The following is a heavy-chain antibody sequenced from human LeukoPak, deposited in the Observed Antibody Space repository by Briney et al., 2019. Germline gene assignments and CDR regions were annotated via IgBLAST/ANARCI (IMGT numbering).Heavy chain of an antibody. Sequence: GGSLRLSCAASGLTFSSYWMSWVRQAPGKGLEWVANIKQDGNEKNYVDSVKGRFTISRDNAKNSLFLQMNSLRPEDTAVYYCARDSGRVNYWGQGTLVTVSS. CDR2: IKQDGNEK. D-gene: IGHD6-19*01. CDR1: GLTFSSYW. V-gene: IGHV3-7*01. J-gene: IGHJ4*02. CDR3: ARDSGRVNY.